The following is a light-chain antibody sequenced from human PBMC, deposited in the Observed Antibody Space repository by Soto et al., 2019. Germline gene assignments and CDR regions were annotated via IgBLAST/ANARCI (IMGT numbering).Light chain of an antibody. CDR1: SIDVGGYNY. V-gene: IGLV2-14*01. Sequence: QSVLSQPRSVSGSPGQSVTISCTGTSIDVGGYNYVSWYQQHPGKAPKLMIYEVANRPSGVSNRFSGSKSGNTASLSISGLQAEDEADYYCSSYTSTNSVIFGGGTKVTVL. CDR2: EVA. CDR3: SSYTSTNSVI. J-gene: IGLJ2*01.